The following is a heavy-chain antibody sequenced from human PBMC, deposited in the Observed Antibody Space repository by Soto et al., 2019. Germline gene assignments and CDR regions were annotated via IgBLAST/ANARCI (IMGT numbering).Heavy chain of an antibody. CDR1: GGSFSGYY. CDR3: ARGPYDSSGYYYREVYFQH. V-gene: IGHV4-34*01. D-gene: IGHD3-22*01. J-gene: IGHJ1*01. Sequence: SETLSLTCAVYGGSFSGYYWSWIRQPPGKGLEWIGEINHSGSTNYNPSLKSRVTISVDTSKNQFSLKLSSVTAADTAVYYCARGPYDSSGYYYREVYFQHWGQGTLVTVSS. CDR2: INHSGST.